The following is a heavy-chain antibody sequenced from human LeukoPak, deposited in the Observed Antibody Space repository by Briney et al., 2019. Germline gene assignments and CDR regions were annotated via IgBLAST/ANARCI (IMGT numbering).Heavy chain of an antibody. D-gene: IGHD1-26*01. CDR1: AFTFSSYD. J-gene: IGHJ2*01. CDR3: ARPSGSYWYFDL. Sequence: GGSLRLSCAASAFTFSSYDMHWVRRAPGKGLEWVAVIWYDGSNKYYADSVKGRFTISRDNSKNTLYLQMNSLRGEDTAVYYCARPSGSYWYFDLWGRGTLVTVSS. V-gene: IGHV3-33*01. CDR2: IWYDGSNK.